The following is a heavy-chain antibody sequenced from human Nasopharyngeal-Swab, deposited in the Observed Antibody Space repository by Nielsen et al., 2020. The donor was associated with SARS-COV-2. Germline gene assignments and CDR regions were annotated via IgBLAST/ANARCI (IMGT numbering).Heavy chain of an antibody. V-gene: IGHV3-21*01. CDR3: ARDSKPTIFGVVIIYGMDV. D-gene: IGHD3-3*01. J-gene: IGHJ6*02. Sequence: GESLKISCAASGFTFSSYSMNWVRQAPGKGLEWVSSISSSSSYIYYADSVKGRFTISRDNAKNSLYLQMNSLRAKDTAVYYCARDSKPTIFGVVIIYGMDVWGRGTTVTVSS. CDR2: ISSSSSYI. CDR1: GFTFSSYS.